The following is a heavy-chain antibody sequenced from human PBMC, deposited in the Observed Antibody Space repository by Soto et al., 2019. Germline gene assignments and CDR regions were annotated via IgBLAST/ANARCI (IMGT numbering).Heavy chain of an antibody. V-gene: IGHV4-61*01. CDR2: IYYSGST. D-gene: IGHD6-13*01. J-gene: IGHJ5*02. CDR1: GGSVSSGSYY. CDR3: ARDKIAAAGTNGVNGFDL. Sequence: SETLSLTCTVSGGSVSSGSYYWSWIPQPPXKGLEWIGYIYYSGSTNYNPSLKSRVTISVDTSKNQFSLKLSSVTAADTAVYYCARDKIAAAGTNGVNGFDLWGQGTLVTVSS.